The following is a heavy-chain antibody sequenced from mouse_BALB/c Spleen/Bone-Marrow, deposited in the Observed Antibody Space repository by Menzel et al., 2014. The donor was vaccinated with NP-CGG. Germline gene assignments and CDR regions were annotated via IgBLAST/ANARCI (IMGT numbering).Heavy chain of an antibody. J-gene: IGHJ4*01. CDR3: TRHWDYAIDY. V-gene: IGHV1-15*01. CDR2: IDPETGGT. D-gene: IGHD4-1*01. Sequence: QVQLQQPGAELVRPGASVTLSCKASGYTFNDYEMHWVKQTPVHGLEWIGDIDPETGGTAYNQKFKGKATLTADKSSSTAYMKLRGVTSEDSAVYCCTRHWDYAIDYWGQGTSVTVSS. CDR1: GYTFNDYE.